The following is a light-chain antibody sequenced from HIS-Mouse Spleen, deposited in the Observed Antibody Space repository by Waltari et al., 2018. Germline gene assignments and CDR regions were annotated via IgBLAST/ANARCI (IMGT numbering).Light chain of an antibody. CDR3: QQYGSSPRT. CDR1: QSVSSSY. V-gene: IGKV3-20*01. Sequence: EIVLTQSPGPLSLSPGERATPPCRASQSVSSSYLAWYQQKPGQAPRLLIYGASSRATGIPDRFSGSGSGTDFTLTISRLEPEDFAVYYCQQYGSSPRTFGPGTKVDIK. CDR2: GAS. J-gene: IGKJ3*01.